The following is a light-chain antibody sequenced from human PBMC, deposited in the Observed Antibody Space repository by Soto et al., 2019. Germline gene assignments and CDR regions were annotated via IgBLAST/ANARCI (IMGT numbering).Light chain of an antibody. CDR3: ISDTRDDDRYV. Sequence: QSVLTQPASVSGTPGQSITISCTGSNSDVGIYDFVSWYQHHPGRAPKLIVSEVSHRPSGVSNRFSGSKSGNTAPLTISGLQPKEGAYSYCISDTRDDDRYVFGTGTQVTV. CDR2: EVS. V-gene: IGLV2-14*01. CDR1: NSDVGIYDF. J-gene: IGLJ1*01.